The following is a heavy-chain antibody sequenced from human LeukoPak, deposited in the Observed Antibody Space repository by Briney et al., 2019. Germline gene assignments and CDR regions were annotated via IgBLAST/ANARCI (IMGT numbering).Heavy chain of an antibody. D-gene: IGHD3-3*01. J-gene: IGHJ3*02. CDR2: IYYSGST. Sequence: SQTLSLTCTVSGGSISSGGYYWSWIRQHPGKGLEWIGYIYYSGSTYYNPSLKSRVTISVDTSRNQFSLKLSSVTAADTAVYYCARDDLDAFDIWGQGTMVTVSS. CDR1: GGSISSGGYY. CDR3: ARDDLDAFDI. V-gene: IGHV4-31*03.